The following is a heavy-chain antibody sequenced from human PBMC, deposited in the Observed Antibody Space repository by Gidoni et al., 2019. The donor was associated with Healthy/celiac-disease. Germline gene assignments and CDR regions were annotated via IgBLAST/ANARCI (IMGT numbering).Heavy chain of an antibody. J-gene: IGHJ6*02. CDR1: AFTFSSYW. CDR3: ARVADRPYGSGSYWGYYYYYYGMDV. V-gene: IGHV3-74*01. CDR2: IKSDGSST. Sequence: EVQLVESGGGLVQPGGSLRLSCSASAFTFSSYWMHWVRHAPGKGLVWVSRIKSDGSSTSNADSVKSRFTISRDNAKNTLYLQMNSLRAEDTAVYYCARVADRPYGSGSYWGYYYYYYGMDVWGQGTTVTVSS. D-gene: IGHD3-10*01.